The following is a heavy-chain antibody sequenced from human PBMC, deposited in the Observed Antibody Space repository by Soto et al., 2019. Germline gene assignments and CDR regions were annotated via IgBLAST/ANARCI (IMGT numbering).Heavy chain of an antibody. V-gene: IGHV3-11*01. CDR1: GFSLSDYS. Sequence: QVQLVESGGGLVKPGESLRLSCAASGFSLSDYSMSWIRQAPGKGLEWVSYIEKSGSPIYYADSVKGRFTISRDNAKNSLYLQMSSLRAEDTAVYHCARARGSTGYGLNWWGQGTLVTVSS. D-gene: IGHD5-12*01. CDR2: IEKSGSPI. J-gene: IGHJ4*02. CDR3: ARARGSTGYGLNW.